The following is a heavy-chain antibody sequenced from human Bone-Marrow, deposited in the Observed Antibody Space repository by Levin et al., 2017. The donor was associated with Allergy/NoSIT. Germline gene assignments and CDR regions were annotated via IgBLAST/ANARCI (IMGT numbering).Heavy chain of an antibody. CDR3: AKDLIVVVPAATLRGYYYYGMDV. CDR1: GFTFSSYG. V-gene: IGHV3-30*18. J-gene: IGHJ6*02. CDR2: ISYDGSNK. D-gene: IGHD2-2*01. Sequence: HAGGSLRLSCAASGFTFSSYGMHWVRQAPGKGLEWVAVISYDGSNKYYADSVKGRFTISRDNSKNTLYLQMNSLRAEDTAVYYCAKDLIVVVPAATLRGYYYYGMDVWGQGTTVTVSS.